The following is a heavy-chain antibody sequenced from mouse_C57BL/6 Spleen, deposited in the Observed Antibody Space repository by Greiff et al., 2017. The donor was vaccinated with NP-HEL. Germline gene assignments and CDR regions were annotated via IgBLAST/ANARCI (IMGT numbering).Heavy chain of an antibody. V-gene: IGHV1-52*01. J-gene: IGHJ1*03. Sequence: QVQLQQPGAELVRPGSSVKLSCKASGYTFTSYWMHWVKQRPIQGLEWIGNIDPSDSETHYNQQFKDKATLTVDKSSSTAYMQLSSLTSEDSAVYYCARENDHGYFDVWGTGTTVTVSS. CDR1: GYTFTSYW. CDR2: IDPSDSET. CDR3: ARENDHGYFDV.